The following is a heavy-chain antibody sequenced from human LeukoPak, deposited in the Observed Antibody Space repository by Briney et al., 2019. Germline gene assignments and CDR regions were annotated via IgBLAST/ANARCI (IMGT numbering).Heavy chain of an antibody. J-gene: IGHJ4*02. D-gene: IGHD3-3*01. CDR1: GGSISSHY. CDR2: IYYSGST. CDR3: ARGPRGFTIFDY. Sequence: SETLSLTCTVSGGSISSHYWSWIRQPPGKGLEWIGYIYYSGSTNYNPSLKSRVTISVDTSKNQFSLKLSSVTAADTAVYYCARGPRGFTIFDYWGQGTLVTVSS. V-gene: IGHV4-59*11.